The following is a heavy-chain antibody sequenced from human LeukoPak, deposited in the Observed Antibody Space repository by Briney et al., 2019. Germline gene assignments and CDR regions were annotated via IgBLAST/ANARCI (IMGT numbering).Heavy chain of an antibody. J-gene: IGHJ3*02. CDR3: ASKDEHIVVVTAYDAFDI. CDR2: IIPIFGTA. D-gene: IGHD2-21*02. Sequence: GASVKVSCKASGGTFSSYAISWVRQAPGQGLEWMGGIIPIFGTANYAQKFQGRVTITADESTSTAYMELSSLRSEDTAVYYCASKDEHIVVVTAYDAFDIWGQGTMVTVSS. CDR1: GGTFSSYA. V-gene: IGHV1-69*13.